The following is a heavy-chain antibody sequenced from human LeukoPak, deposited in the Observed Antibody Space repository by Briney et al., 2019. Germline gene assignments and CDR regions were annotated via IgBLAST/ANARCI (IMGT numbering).Heavy chain of an antibody. CDR2: ISRSGSTI. CDR3: ARDGYNSHFDY. J-gene: IGHJ4*02. CDR1: GFPFSSYE. Sequence: GGSLRLSCAASGFPFSSYEMNWVRQAPGKGLEWVSYISRSGSTIYYADSVKGRFTISRDNAKNSLYLQMNSLRAEDTAVYYCARDGYNSHFDYWGQGTLVTVSS. V-gene: IGHV3-48*03. D-gene: IGHD5-24*01.